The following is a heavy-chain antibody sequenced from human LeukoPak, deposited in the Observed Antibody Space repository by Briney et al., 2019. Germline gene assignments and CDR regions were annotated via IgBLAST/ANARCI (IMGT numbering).Heavy chain of an antibody. Sequence: GSLSLSCAPSGFTFIDYHMNWIRQAPGKGLEWVSYISPGGDDIYFADSVKGRFTISRDNAKNSLYLQMNSLRAEDTAVYYCAKISSIYYDSSGPFDYWGQGTLVTVSS. D-gene: IGHD3-22*01. V-gene: IGHV3-11*01. CDR2: ISPGGDDI. CDR1: GFTFIDYH. J-gene: IGHJ4*02. CDR3: AKISSIYYDSSGPFDY.